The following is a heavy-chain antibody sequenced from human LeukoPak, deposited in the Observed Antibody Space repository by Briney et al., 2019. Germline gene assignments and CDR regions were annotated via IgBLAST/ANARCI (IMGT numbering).Heavy chain of an antibody. CDR1: GGSISSGSYY. CDR3: SRGRYYDFWSGYSFNWFDP. Sequence: PSETLSLTCTVSGGSISSGSYYWTWIRQPAGKGLEWIGRIYTSGSTNYNPSLKSRVTISVDTSKNQFSLKLSSVTAADTAVYYCSRGRYYDFWSGYSFNWFDPWGQGTLVTVSS. D-gene: IGHD3-3*01. J-gene: IGHJ5*02. V-gene: IGHV4-61*02. CDR2: IYTSGST.